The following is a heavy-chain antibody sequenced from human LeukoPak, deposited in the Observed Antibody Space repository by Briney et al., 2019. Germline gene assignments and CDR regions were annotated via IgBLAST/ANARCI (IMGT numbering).Heavy chain of an antibody. CDR1: GFTFVDYA. Sequence: QAGGSLTLSCAASGFTFVDYAMHWVRQGPGKGREWVPATSASGGSTYYADSVKGRFTNSRDNSKNALYLQMNSLRAEDTAVYYCAKDLLAEATIPYDFDYWGQGTLVTVSS. D-gene: IGHD5-24*01. CDR2: TSASGGST. J-gene: IGHJ4*02. V-gene: IGHV3-23*01. CDR3: AKDLLAEATIPYDFDY.